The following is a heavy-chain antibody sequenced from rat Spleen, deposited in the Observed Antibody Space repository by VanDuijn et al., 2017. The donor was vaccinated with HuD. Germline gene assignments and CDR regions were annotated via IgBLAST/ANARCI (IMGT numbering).Heavy chain of an antibody. CDR2: ISTGGGST. CDR3: ARPNAYYGYNNVMDV. J-gene: IGHJ4*01. Sequence: EVQLVESGGGLVQPGRSLKLSCAVSGFTFSDYAMAWVRQAPTKGLEWVAYISTGGGSTYYRDSVKGRFTISRDNTKSTLYLQMNILRSEDTATYYCARPNAYYGYNNVMDVWGQGVSVTVSS. V-gene: IGHV5-25*01. D-gene: IGHD1-9*01. CDR1: GFTFSDYA.